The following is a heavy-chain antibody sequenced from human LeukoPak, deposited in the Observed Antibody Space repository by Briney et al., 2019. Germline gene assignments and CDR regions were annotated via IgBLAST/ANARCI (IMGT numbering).Heavy chain of an antibody. CDR3: ARDDLRLVTYDY. CDR1: GFTFSSYS. J-gene: IGHJ4*02. Sequence: GGSLRLSCAASGFTFSSYSMNWVRQAPGKGLEWVSSISSSSSYIYYADSVKGRFTISRDNAKNSLYLQMNSLRAEDTAVYYCARDDLRLVTYDYWGQGTLVTVSS. V-gene: IGHV3-21*01. CDR2: ISSSSSYI. D-gene: IGHD3-9*01.